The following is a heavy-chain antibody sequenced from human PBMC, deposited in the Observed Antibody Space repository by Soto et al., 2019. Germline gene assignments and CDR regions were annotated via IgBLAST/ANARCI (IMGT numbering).Heavy chain of an antibody. J-gene: IGHJ4*02. Sequence: SETLSLTCAGYGGSFIGYYWSWIRQTPGKGLEWIGEIDHSGSIKYNPSLESRVSISLDTSRNQFSLKLSSVTAADSAVFYCATGGGAAPGTWGQGTLVTVSS. CDR3: ATGGGAAPGT. CDR1: GGSFIGYY. D-gene: IGHD6-13*01. CDR2: IDHSGSI. V-gene: IGHV4-34*01.